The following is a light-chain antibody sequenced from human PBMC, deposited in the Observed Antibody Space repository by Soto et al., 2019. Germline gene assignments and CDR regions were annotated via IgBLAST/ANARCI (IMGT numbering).Light chain of an antibody. CDR2: YDS. Sequence: SSELTQPPSVSVAPGKTARITCGGNNIGSKNVHWYQQKSGQAPVLVIYYDSDRPSGIPERFSGSNSGNAATLTISRVGAGDEADYYCQVWDFSSDRVVFGGGTKLTVL. CDR1: NIGSKN. J-gene: IGLJ2*01. CDR3: QVWDFSSDRVV. V-gene: IGLV3-21*04.